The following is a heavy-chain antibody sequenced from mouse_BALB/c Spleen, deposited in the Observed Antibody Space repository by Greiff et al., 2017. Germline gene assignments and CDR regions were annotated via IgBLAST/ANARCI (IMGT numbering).Heavy chain of an antibody. J-gene: IGHJ3*01. CDR1: GFTFSDYY. V-gene: IGHV5-4*02. Sequence: EVNVVESGGGLVKPGGSLKLSCAASGFTFSDYYMSWVRQTPEKRLEWVATISDGGSYTYYPDSVKGRFTISRDNAKNNLYLQMSSLKSEDTAMYYCARDEGGEDFAYWGQGTLVTVSA. CDR2: ISDGGSYT. CDR3: ARDEGGEDFAY.